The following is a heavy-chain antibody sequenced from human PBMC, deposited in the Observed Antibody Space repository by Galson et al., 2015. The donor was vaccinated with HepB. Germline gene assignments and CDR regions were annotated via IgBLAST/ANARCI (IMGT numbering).Heavy chain of an antibody. D-gene: IGHD3-3*01. CDR3: ARELHDSIFGVVTYNWFDP. V-gene: IGHV1-3*01. J-gene: IGHJ5*02. CDR1: GYTFTSYA. CDR2: INAGNGNT. Sequence: SVKVSCKASGYTFTSYAMHWVRQAPGQRLEWMGWINAGNGNTKYSQKFQGRVTITRDTSASTAYMELSSLRSEDTAVYYCARELHDSIFGVVTYNWFDPWGQGTLVTVYS.